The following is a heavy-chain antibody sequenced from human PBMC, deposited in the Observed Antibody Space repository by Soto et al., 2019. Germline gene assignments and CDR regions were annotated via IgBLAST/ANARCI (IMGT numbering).Heavy chain of an antibody. Sequence: SETLSLTCTVSGGSISSGDYYWSWIRQPPGKGLEWIGYIYYSGSTHYNPSLKSRVTISVDTSKNQFSLKLSSVTAADTAVYYCARVGVPDSGPTTYSFDYRGQGTLVTVSS. J-gene: IGHJ4*02. CDR2: IYYSGST. D-gene: IGHD1-7*01. CDR1: GGSISSGDYY. CDR3: ARVGVPDSGPTTYSFDY. V-gene: IGHV4-30-4*01.